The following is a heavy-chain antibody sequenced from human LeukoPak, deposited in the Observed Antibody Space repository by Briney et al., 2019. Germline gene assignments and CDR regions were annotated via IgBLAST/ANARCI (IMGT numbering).Heavy chain of an antibody. D-gene: IGHD5-12*01. V-gene: IGHV3-30*18. CDR2: ISYDGSNK. Sequence: GGSLRLSCAASGFTFSNYGMHWVRQAPGKGLEWVAVISYDGSNKYYTDSVKGRFTISRDNSKNTLYLQMNGLRAEDTAVYYCAKDRTAGYDGLVDYWGQGTLVTVSS. J-gene: IGHJ4*02. CDR1: GFTFSNYG. CDR3: AKDRTAGYDGLVDY.